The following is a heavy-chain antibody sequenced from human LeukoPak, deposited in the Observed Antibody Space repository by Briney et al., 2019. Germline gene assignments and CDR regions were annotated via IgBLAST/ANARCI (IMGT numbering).Heavy chain of an antibody. V-gene: IGHV4-59*01. D-gene: IGHD5-12*01. CDR3: GSRGSSGYDRRDDY. CDR2: IYYSGST. J-gene: IGHJ4*02. Sequence: KASETLSLTCTVSGGSISSYYWSWIRQPPGKGLEWIGYIYYSGSTNYNPSLKSRVTISVDMSKNQFSLELGSVAAADTAVYYCGSRGSSGYDRRDDYWGQGTLVTVSS. CDR1: GGSISSYY.